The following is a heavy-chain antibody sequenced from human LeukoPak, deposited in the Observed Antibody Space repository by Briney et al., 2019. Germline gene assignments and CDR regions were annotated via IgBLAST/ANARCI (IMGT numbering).Heavy chain of an antibody. CDR1: GGSVSISSDY. J-gene: IGHJ4*02. Sequence: SETLSLTCTVSGGSVSISSDYWGWIRQPPGKGLEWIGSIYYSGSTYYNPSLKSRVTISLGTSKNQFSLKLSSVTAADTAVYYCAREVVAAAGTVDYWGQGTLVIVSS. D-gene: IGHD6-13*01. V-gene: IGHV4-39*07. CDR2: IYYSGST. CDR3: AREVVAAAGTVDY.